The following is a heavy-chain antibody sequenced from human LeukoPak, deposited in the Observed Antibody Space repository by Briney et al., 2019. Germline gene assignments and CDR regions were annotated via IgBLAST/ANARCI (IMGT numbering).Heavy chain of an antibody. D-gene: IGHD2-2*03. V-gene: IGHV3-21*01. CDR3: ARDRDGYCSSTSCREKEFDH. CDR2: ISSSSSYI. CDR1: GFTFSSYS. J-gene: IGHJ5*02. Sequence: TGGSLRLSCAASGFTFSSYSMNWVRQAPGKGLEWVSSISSSSSYIYYADSVKGRFTISRDNAKNSLYLQMNSLRAEDTAVYYCARDRDGYCSSTSCREKEFDHWGQGTLVTVSS.